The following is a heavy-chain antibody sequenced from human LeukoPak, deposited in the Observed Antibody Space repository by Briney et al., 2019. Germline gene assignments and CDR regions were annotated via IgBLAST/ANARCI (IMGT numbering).Heavy chain of an antibody. CDR1: GGSISSSNYY. CDR2: IYYSGST. CDR3: ARGTLYSGWSYYFDY. Sequence: PSETLSLTCTVSGGSISSSNYYWGWIRQPPGKGLEWIGSIYYSGSTYYSPSLKSRVTISVDTSKNQFSLKLSSVTAADTAMYYCARGTLYSGWSYYFDYWGQGSQVTVSS. J-gene: IGHJ4*02. V-gene: IGHV4-39*07. D-gene: IGHD6-19*01.